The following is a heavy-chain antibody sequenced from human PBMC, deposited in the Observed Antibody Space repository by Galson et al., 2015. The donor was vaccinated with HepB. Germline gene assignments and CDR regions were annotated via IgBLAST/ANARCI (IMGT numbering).Heavy chain of an antibody. CDR3: ARPTKLYTSSWPSLDY. D-gene: IGHD6-13*01. CDR2: ISYDGSNK. J-gene: IGHJ4*02. Sequence: SLRLSCAASGFTFSSYAMHWVRQAPGKGLEWVAVISYDGSNKYYADSVKGRFTISRDNSKNTLYLQMNSLRAEDTAVYYCARPTKLYTSSWPSLDYWGQGTLVTVSS. CDR1: GFTFSSYA. V-gene: IGHV3-30*04.